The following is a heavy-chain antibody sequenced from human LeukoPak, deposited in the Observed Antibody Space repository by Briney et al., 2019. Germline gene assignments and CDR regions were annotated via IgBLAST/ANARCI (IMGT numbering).Heavy chain of an antibody. CDR2: IGAGGTFT. CDR3: AKDRRYSSNWYYFDY. D-gene: IGHD6-13*01. J-gene: IGHJ4*02. V-gene: IGHV3-23*01. CDR1: GFTFSSYA. Sequence: GGSLRLSCTASGFTFSSYAMNWVRQAPGKGLEWVSGIGAGGTFTYYADSVKGRFTIFRDNSRNTLYLQMNSLRADDTAVYYCAKDRRYSSNWYYFDYWGQGTLVIVSS.